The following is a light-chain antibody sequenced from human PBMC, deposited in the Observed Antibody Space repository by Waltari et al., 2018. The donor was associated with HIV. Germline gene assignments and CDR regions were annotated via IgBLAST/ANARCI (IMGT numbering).Light chain of an antibody. V-gene: IGKV1-39*01. J-gene: IGKJ3*01. CDR3: QQSYSTPGT. Sequence: IQMTQSPSSLSASVGDRLTITCRASQSISSYLNWYQQKPGNAPKLLIYAASSLQSGVPSRFSGSGSGTDFTLTISSLQPEDFATYYCQQSYSTPGTFGPGTKVDIK. CDR2: AAS. CDR1: QSISSY.